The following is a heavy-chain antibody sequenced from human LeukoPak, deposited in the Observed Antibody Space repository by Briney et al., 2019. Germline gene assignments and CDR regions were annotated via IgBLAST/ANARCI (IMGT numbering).Heavy chain of an antibody. CDR2: ISSSSRYI. Sequence: GGSLRLSCAASGFTFSSYSLNWVRQAPGKGLEWVSSISSSSRYIFYADSVKGRFTISRDNAKNSLYLQMNSLRAEDTAVYYCARVSSYSFDPWGQGTLVTVSS. CDR3: ARVSSYSFDP. J-gene: IGHJ5*02. V-gene: IGHV3-21*01. CDR1: GFTFSSYS. D-gene: IGHD2-21*01.